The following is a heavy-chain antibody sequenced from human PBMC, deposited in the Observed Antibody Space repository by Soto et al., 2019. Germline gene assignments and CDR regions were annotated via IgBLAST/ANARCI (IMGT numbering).Heavy chain of an antibody. CDR2: IYYSGST. V-gene: IGHV4-59*01. D-gene: IGHD2-2*01. CDR3: ARDLGGCSSTSCYYGMDV. CDR1: GGSISSYY. Sequence: LPETLSLTCTVSGGSISSYYWSWIRQPPGKGLEWIGYIYYSGSTNYNPSLKSRVTISVDTSKNQFSLKLSSVTAADTAVYYCARDLGGCSSTSCYYGMDVWGQGTTVTVSS. J-gene: IGHJ6*02.